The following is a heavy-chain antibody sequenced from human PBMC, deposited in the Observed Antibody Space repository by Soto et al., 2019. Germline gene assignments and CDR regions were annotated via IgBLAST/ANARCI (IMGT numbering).Heavy chain of an antibody. CDR3: GRSQGRIVGAPGGASDI. J-gene: IGHJ3*02. CDR1: GFSFSTPGMR. CDR2: IDWDDDK. Sequence: SGPTLVNPTQTLTLTCTFSGFSFSTPGMRVNWIRQPPGKALECLARIDWDDDKFYTTSLKTRLTISKDTSKNQVVLTMTNMDPVDTDTYYCGRSQGRIVGAPGGASDIWGQGTMVTVSS. D-gene: IGHD1-26*01. V-gene: IGHV2-70*04.